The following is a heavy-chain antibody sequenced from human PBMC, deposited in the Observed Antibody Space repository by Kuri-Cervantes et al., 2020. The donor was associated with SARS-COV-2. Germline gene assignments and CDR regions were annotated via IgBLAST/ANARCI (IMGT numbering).Heavy chain of an antibody. V-gene: IGHV3-66*01. CDR1: GFTVSSNY. CDR2: IYSGGST. J-gene: IGHJ6*02. Sequence: LTCAASGFTVSSNYMSWVRQAPGKGLEWVSVIYSGGSTYYADSVKGRFTISRDNSKNTLYLQMNSLRAEDTAVYYCARDSYGDIYYYYGMDVWGQGTTVTVSS. D-gene: IGHD4-17*01. CDR3: ARDSYGDIYYYYGMDV.